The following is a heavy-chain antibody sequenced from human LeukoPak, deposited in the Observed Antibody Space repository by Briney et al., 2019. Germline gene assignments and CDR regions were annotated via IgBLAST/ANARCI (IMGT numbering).Heavy chain of an antibody. D-gene: IGHD3-3*01. Sequence: ASVKVSCKASGGTFSSYAISWVRQAPGQGLEWMGGIIPIFGTANYAQKFQGRVTITADESTSTAYMERSSLRSEDTAVYYCASSSAYDFWSGYPFDYWGQGTLVTVSS. CDR3: ASSSAYDFWSGYPFDY. J-gene: IGHJ4*02. CDR2: IIPIFGTA. CDR1: GGTFSSYA. V-gene: IGHV1-69*13.